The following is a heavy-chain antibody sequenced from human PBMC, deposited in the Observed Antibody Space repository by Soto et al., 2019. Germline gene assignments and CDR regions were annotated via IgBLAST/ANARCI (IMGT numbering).Heavy chain of an antibody. CDR2: IYYSGST. CDR1: GGSISSGDYY. V-gene: IGHV4-30-4*01. CDR3: ARGGRRVRLHNMYPPEPYFDY. J-gene: IGHJ4*02. D-gene: IGHD1-1*01. Sequence: QVQLQESGPGLVKPSQTLSLTCTVSGGSISSGDYYWSWIRQPPGKGLEWIGYIYYSGSTYYNPSLKSRVTISVDTSKNQFSLKLSSVTAADTAVYYCARGGRRVRLHNMYPPEPYFDYWGQGTLVTVSS.